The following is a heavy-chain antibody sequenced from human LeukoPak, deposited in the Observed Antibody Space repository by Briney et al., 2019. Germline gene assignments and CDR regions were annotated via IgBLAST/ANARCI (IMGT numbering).Heavy chain of an antibody. Sequence: SETLSLTCTVSGGSISSGSYYWSWIRQPAGKGLEWIGRIYSSGITNYNPSLKSRVTISVDTSKNQFSLQLNSVTPEDTAVYYCARAQVYSYFDYWGQGTLVTVSS. CDR1: GGSISSGSYY. V-gene: IGHV4-61*02. J-gene: IGHJ4*02. CDR2: IYSSGIT. CDR3: ARAQVYSYFDY. D-gene: IGHD1-14*01.